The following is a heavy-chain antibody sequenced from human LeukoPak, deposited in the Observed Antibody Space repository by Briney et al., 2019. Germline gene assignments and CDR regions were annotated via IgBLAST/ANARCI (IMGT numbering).Heavy chain of an antibody. CDR1: GYTFTSYD. CDR2: MNPNSGNT. Sequence: AASVKVSCKASGYTFTSYDINWVRQATGQGLEWMGWMNPNSGNTGYAQKFQGRVTITTDESTSTAYMELSSLRSEDTAVYYCASYSSSWYRLIYWGQGTLVTVSS. V-gene: IGHV1-8*03. D-gene: IGHD6-13*01. CDR3: ASYSSSWYRLIY. J-gene: IGHJ4*02.